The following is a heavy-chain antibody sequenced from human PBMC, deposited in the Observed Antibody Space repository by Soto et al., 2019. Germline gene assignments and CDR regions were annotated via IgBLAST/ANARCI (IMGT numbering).Heavy chain of an antibody. CDR2: ISYDGSNK. J-gene: IGHJ6*04. Sequence: QVQLVESGGGVVQPGRSLRLSCAASGFTFSSYGMHWVRQAPGQGLEWVAVISYDGSNKYYADSVKGRFTISRDNSKNTLYLQMNSLRAEDTAVYYCAKDLRYFDILTGYPLYYYYAMYVWGKGTTVTVSS. CDR1: GFTFSSYG. V-gene: IGHV3-30*18. CDR3: AKDLRYFDILTGYPLYYYYAMYV. D-gene: IGHD3-9*01.